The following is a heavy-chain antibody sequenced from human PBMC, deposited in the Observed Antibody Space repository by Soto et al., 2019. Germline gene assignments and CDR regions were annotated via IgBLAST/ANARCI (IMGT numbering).Heavy chain of an antibody. D-gene: IGHD1-26*01. CDR2: IYYSGST. CDR3: ARQKRGGYRYYFDY. CDR1: GGSISSSSYY. V-gene: IGHV4-39*01. Sequence: PSETLSLTCTVSGGSISSSSYYWGWIRQPPGKGLEWIGSIYYSGSTYYNPSLKSRVTISVDTSKNQFSLKLSSVTAADTAVYYCARQKRGGYRYYFDYWGQGTLVTVSS. J-gene: IGHJ4*02.